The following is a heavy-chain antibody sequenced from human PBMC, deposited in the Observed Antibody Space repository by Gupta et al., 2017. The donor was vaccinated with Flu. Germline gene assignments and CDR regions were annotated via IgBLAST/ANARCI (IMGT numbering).Heavy chain of an antibody. D-gene: IGHD5-24*01. Sequence: QLQLQESGPGLVKPSETLSLTCTVSGDSISNTYYYWGWFRQPPGKGLEWIGSLYYSGSAYYSPSLKSRITMSVDTSMNQFSLKLSSVIAADTALYFCARNRRRKDGYYFSAFDIWGQGILVTVSS. CDR2: LYYSGSA. CDR1: GDSISNTYYY. V-gene: IGHV4-39*01. J-gene: IGHJ3*02. CDR3: ARNRRRKDGYYFSAFDI.